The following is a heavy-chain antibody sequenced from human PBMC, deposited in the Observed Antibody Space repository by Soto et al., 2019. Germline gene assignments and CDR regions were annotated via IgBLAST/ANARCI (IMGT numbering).Heavy chain of an antibody. CDR1: GGTFSKDA. CDR3: TRVLGYTFEPGKTRYSAMDV. J-gene: IGHJ6*02. V-gene: IGHV1-69*01. CDR2: IIPVFGSP. Sequence: QVQLVQSGAEVKKPGSSVKVSCKTSGGTFSKDAINWVRQAPGQGLEWMGLIIPVFGSPIYAQKFQGRITITADESTSTAFMDLSSLRSEDTAVYYCTRVLGYTFEPGKTRYSAMDVWGPGTTVSVSS. D-gene: IGHD5-18*01.